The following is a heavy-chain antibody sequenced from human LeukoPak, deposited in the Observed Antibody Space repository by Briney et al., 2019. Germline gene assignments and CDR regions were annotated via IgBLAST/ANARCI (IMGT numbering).Heavy chain of an antibody. V-gene: IGHV4-39*01. D-gene: IGHD4-17*01. J-gene: IGHJ4*02. Sequence: PSETLSLTCTVSGGSISSSSYYWGWIRQPPGKGLEWIGSIYYSGSTFYNPSLKSRVTISVGTSKNQFSLKLSSVTAADTAVYYCARSRAGYGDYDLYWGQGTLVTVSS. CDR3: ARSRAGYGDYDLY. CDR1: GGSISSSSYY. CDR2: IYYSGST.